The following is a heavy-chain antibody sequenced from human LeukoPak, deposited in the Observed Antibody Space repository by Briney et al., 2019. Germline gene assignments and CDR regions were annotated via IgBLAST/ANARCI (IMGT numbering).Heavy chain of an antibody. D-gene: IGHD4-23*01. V-gene: IGHV3-48*03. CDR2: ISSSGSII. J-gene: IGHJ3*01. CDR3: ARDFPRYGGNSAFDV. Sequence: TGGSLRLSCAASGFTFSSYEMNWVRQAPGKGLEWVSYISSSGSIIYYADSVKGRFTISRDNAKNSLYLQMNSLRDEDTAVYYCARDFPRYGGNSAFDVWGQGTMVTVSS. CDR1: GFTFSSYE.